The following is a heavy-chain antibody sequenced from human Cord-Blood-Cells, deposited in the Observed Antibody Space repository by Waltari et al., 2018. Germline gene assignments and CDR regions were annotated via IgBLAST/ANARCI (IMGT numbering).Heavy chain of an antibody. CDR2: IYSGGST. V-gene: IGHV3-53*02. Sequence: EVQLVETGGGLIQPGGSLRLSCAASGFTVSSNYMSWVRQAPGKGLEWVSVIYSGGSTYYADSVKGRVTISRDNSKNTLYLQMNSLRAEDTAVYYCARDSLGMKRAFDIWGQGTMVTVSS. D-gene: IGHD7-27*01. CDR3: ARDSLGMKRAFDI. CDR1: GFTVSSNY. J-gene: IGHJ3*02.